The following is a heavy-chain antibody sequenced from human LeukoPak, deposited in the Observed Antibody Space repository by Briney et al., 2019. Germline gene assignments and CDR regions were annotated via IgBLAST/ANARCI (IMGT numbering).Heavy chain of an antibody. J-gene: IGHJ3*02. CDR3: ARPYYYDSSGYFAGLAFDT. CDR2: IIPIFGTA. Sequence: GASVKVSCKASGGTFSSYAISWVRQAPGQGLEWMGGIIPIFGTANYAQKFQGRVTITADKSTSTAYMELSSLRSEDTAVYYCARPYYYDSSGYFAGLAFDTWGQGTMVTVSS. D-gene: IGHD3-22*01. CDR1: GGTFSSYA. V-gene: IGHV1-69*06.